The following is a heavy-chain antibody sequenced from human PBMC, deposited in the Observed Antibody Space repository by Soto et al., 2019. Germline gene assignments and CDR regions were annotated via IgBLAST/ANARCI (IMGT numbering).Heavy chain of an antibody. J-gene: IGHJ6*02. V-gene: IGHV1-3*01. CDR2: INAGNGNT. CDR3: AREPSYYGMDV. CDR1: GYTFTSYA. Sequence: ASVKVSCKASGYTFTSYAMHWVRQAPGQRLEWMGWINAGNGNTKYSQKFQGRVTITRDTSASTAYMGLSSLRSEDTAVYYCAREPSYYGMDVWGQGTTVTVSS.